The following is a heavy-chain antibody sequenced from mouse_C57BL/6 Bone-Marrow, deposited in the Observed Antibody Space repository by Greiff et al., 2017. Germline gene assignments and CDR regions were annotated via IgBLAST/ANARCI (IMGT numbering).Heavy chain of an antibody. CDR1: GYTFTSYW. CDR3: AREVYYGSSHYYAMDY. Sequence: QVQLKQPGAELVKPGASVKLSCKASGYTFTSYWMHWVKQRPGQGLEWIGMIHPNSGSTNYNEKFKSKATLTVDKSSSTAYMQLSSLTSEDSAVYYCAREVYYGSSHYYAMDYWGQGTSVTVSS. J-gene: IGHJ4*01. D-gene: IGHD1-1*01. CDR2: IHPNSGST. V-gene: IGHV1-64*01.